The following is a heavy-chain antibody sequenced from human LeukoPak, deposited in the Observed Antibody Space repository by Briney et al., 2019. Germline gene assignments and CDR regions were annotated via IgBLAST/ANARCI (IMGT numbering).Heavy chain of an antibody. CDR1: GGSISSYY. CDR3: ARARYCTGGVCYTRYFDY. CDR2: IYYIEST. D-gene: IGHD2-8*02. J-gene: IGHJ4*02. V-gene: IGHV4-59*12. Sequence: SETLSLTCTVSGGSISSYYWSWIRQPPGKGLEWIGYIYYIESTNYNPSLKSRVTISVDTSKNQFSLKLSSVTAADTAVYYCARARYCTGGVCYTRYFDYWGQGTLVTVSS.